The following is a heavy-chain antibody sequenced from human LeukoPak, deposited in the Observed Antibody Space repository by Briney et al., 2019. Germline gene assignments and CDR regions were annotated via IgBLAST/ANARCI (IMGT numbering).Heavy chain of an antibody. Sequence: SETLSLTCTVSGGSISSYYWSWIRQPAGKGLEWIGRIYTSGSTNYNPSLKSRVTMSVDTSKNQFSPKLSSVTAADTAVYYCAREDGIAAAGYYGMDVWGQGTTVTVSS. CDR3: AREDGIAAAGYYGMDV. V-gene: IGHV4-4*07. J-gene: IGHJ6*02. CDR2: IYTSGST. CDR1: GGSISSYY. D-gene: IGHD6-13*01.